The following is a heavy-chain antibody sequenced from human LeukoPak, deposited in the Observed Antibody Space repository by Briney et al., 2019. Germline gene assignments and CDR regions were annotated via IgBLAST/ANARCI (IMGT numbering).Heavy chain of an antibody. CDR3: ARGARGYGGPYYYYGMDV. CDR1: GGTFSSYA. J-gene: IGHJ6*04. Sequence: ASVNVSCKASGGTFSSYAISWVRQAPGQGLEWMGGIIPIFGTANYAQKFQGRVTITADESTSTAYMELSSLRSEDTAVYYCARGARGYGGPYYYYGMDVWGKGTTVTVSS. V-gene: IGHV1-69*01. D-gene: IGHD5-12*01. CDR2: IIPIFGTA.